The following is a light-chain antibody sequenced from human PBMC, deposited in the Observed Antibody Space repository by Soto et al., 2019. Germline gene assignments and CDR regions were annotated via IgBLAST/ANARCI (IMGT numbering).Light chain of an antibody. Sequence: IHMTQSPSSLSASVGDRVTITCRASQRITTYLNWYQQKPGEAPKLLISTSGTLQRGVPSRFSGSVSGTDFTLTITSLQRAYFATYFCQPTYSTPYTFGQGTQLEI. J-gene: IGKJ2*01. CDR2: TSG. CDR3: QPTYSTPYT. CDR1: QRITTY. V-gene: IGKV1-39*01.